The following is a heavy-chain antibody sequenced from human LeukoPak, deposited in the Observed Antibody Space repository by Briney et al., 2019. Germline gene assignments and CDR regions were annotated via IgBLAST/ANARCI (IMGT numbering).Heavy chain of an antibody. CDR2: IYSGGST. D-gene: IGHD3-10*01. J-gene: IGHJ6*02. Sequence: GGSLRLSCAASGFTFSNAWMSWVRQAPGKGLEWVSVIYSGGSTYYADSVKGRFTISRDNSENTLYLQMNSLRAEDTAVYYCAYFHYGSGSYYYYGMDVWGQGTTVTVSS. CDR3: AYFHYGSGSYYYYGMDV. V-gene: IGHV3-53*01. CDR1: GFTFSNAW.